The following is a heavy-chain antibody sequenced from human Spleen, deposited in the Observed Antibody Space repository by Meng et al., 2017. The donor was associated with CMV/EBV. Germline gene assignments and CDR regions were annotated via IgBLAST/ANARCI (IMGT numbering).Heavy chain of an antibody. J-gene: IGHJ6*02. CDR3: ARDRRMLEWLPRPVYYGMDV. V-gene: IGHV3-30*19. CDR2: ILYDGSNK. CDR1: GFTFSSYG. Sequence: GGSLRLSCAASGFTFSSYGMQWVRQAPGKGLEWVAVILYDGSNKYYADSVKGRFTISRDSSKNTVYLQVDSLRAEDTAVYYCARDRRMLEWLPRPVYYGMDVWGQGTTVTVSS. D-gene: IGHD3-3*01.